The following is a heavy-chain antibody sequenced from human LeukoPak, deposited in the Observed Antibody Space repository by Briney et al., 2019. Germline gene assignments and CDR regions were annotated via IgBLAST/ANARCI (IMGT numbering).Heavy chain of an antibody. CDR3: ARATVTTYLDY. D-gene: IGHD4-11*01. V-gene: IGHV4-39*01. J-gene: IGHJ4*02. CDR2: IYYSGST. CDR1: GGSISSSSYY. Sequence: PSETLSLTCTVSGGSISSSSYYWGWIRQPPGKGLEWIGSIYYSGSTYYNPSLKSRVTISVDTSKNQFSLKLSSVTAADTAVYYCARATVTTYLDYWGQGTLVTVSS.